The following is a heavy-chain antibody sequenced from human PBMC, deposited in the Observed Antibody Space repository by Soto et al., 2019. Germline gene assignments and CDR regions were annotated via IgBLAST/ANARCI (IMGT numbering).Heavy chain of an antibody. J-gene: IGHJ4*02. D-gene: IGHD1-1*01. CDR3: AHRLGGYTWNDGYLDY. V-gene: IGHV2-5*02. CDR1: GFSLTTRPVG. Sequence: QITLKESGPTLVEPTETLTLTCSFSGFSLTTRPVGVGWIRQPPGKALEWLAVIYWDDDKRYNPSLRNRLTITKDSSKKQVVLTMTYMEPPDTATYYCAHRLGGYTWNDGYLDYWGQGTLVTVS. CDR2: IYWDDDK.